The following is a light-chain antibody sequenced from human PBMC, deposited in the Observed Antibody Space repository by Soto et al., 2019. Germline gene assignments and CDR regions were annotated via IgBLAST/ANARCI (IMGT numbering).Light chain of an antibody. V-gene: IGKV3-15*01. CDR2: GAS. CDR1: QSVSSN. Sequence: EIVMTQSPAALSVSPGERATLSCRASQSVSSNLAWHQQKPGQAPRLLIYGASTRATGIPARFSGSGSGSEFTLTISSLQSEDFAVYYCQQYNSWPYTFGQGTKLEIK. J-gene: IGKJ2*01. CDR3: QQYNSWPYT.